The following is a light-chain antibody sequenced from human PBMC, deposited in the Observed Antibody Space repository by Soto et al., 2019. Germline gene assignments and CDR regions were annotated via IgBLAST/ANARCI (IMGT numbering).Light chain of an antibody. V-gene: IGLV2-14*01. CDR3: SSYRDVNSWV. CDR2: AVS. J-gene: IGLJ3*02. Sequence: QSALTQPASVSGSPGQSITISCTGASSDVGFYNFISWYQHRPGKAPKAIIFAVSNRPSGVSNRFSGSKSGNTASLTISGLQAEDEADYYCSSYRDVNSWVFGGGTKLTVL. CDR1: SSDVGFYNF.